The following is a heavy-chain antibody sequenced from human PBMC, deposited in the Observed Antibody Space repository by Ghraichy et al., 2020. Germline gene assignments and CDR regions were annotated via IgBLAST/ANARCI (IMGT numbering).Heavy chain of an antibody. CDR2: ISDDGSYQ. Sequence: GGSLRLSCAASGFTFSTYNMHWVRQAPGKGLEWVAVISDDGSYQDYVDSVRGRFTISKDSSKNTLYLQMNSLKSEDTAVYYCSGADSTSNYWGQGTLVTVSS. J-gene: IGHJ4*02. CDR3: SGADSTSNY. D-gene: IGHD7-27*01. V-gene: IGHV3-30*03. CDR1: GFTFSTYN.